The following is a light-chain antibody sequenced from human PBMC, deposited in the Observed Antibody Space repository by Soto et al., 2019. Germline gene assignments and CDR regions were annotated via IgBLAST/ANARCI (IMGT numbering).Light chain of an antibody. Sequence: QSALTQPPSASGSPGQSVTIACTGTSKDVGYYNYASWYQQPPGKAPKLLIYDVSKRPSGVPDRFSGSKSGNTASLTVSGLQAEDEGDYYCSSYAGSDYPYVFGTGTKVTVL. CDR2: DVS. J-gene: IGLJ1*01. V-gene: IGLV2-8*01. CDR1: SKDVGYYNY. CDR3: SSYAGSDYPYV.